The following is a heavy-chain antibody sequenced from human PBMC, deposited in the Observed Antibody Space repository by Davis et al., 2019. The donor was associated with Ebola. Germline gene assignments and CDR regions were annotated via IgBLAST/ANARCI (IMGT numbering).Heavy chain of an antibody. CDR1: GFSFSSYW. V-gene: IGHV3-23*01. J-gene: IGHJ6*04. CDR3: AKDIGRAGQQLVVRNYYYYGMDV. CDR2: ISNSGVGT. Sequence: GESLKISCAASGFSFSSYWMHWVRQAPGKGLEWVSGISNSGVGTYYADSVKGRFTISRDNSKNTLYLQMNSLRAEDTALYYCAKDIGRAGQQLVVRNYYYYGMDVWGKGTTVTVSS. D-gene: IGHD6-13*01.